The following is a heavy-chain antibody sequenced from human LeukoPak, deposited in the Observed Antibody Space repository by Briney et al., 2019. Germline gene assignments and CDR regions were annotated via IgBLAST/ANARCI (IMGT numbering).Heavy chain of an antibody. V-gene: IGHV4-34*01. J-gene: IGHJ4*02. CDR3: ARHSPPFDY. Sequence: SETLSLTCAVYGGSFSGYYWSWIRQSPGKGLEWIGEINHSRSTNYNPSLKSRVTISVDTSKNQFSLKLSSVTAADTAVYYCARHSPPFDYWGQGTLVTVSS. CDR2: INHSRST. CDR1: GGSFSGYY.